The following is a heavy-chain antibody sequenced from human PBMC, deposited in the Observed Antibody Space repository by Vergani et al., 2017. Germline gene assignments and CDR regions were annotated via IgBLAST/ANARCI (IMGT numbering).Heavy chain of an antibody. Sequence: QVQLVESGGGVVQPGRSLRLSCAASGFTFSSYGMHWVRQAPGKGLEWVAVLWYDGSNKYYADSVKGRFTISRDNSKNTLYLQMNSLRAEDTAVYYCASLTAEMSSGSYYNSYYYGMDVWGQGTTVTVSS. CDR2: LWYDGSNK. D-gene: IGHD3-10*01. V-gene: IGHV3-33*01. J-gene: IGHJ6*02. CDR1: GFTFSSYG. CDR3: ASLTAEMSSGSYYNSYYYGMDV.